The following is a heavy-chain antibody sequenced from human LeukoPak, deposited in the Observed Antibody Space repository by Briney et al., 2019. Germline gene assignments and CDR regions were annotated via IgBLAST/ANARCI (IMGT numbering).Heavy chain of an antibody. Sequence: PGGSLRLSCAASGFTFSSYAMSWVRQAPGKGLEWVSAISGSGGSTYYADSVKGRFTISRDNSKNTLYLQMNSLRAEDTAVYYCARSNSLVVTAIQDYWGQGTLVTVSS. CDR3: ARSNSLVVTAIQDY. D-gene: IGHD2-21*02. J-gene: IGHJ4*02. CDR1: GFTFSSYA. V-gene: IGHV3-23*01. CDR2: ISGSGGST.